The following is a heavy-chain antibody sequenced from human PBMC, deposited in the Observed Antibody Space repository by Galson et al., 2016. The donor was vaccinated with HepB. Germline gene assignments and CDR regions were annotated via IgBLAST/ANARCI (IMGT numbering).Heavy chain of an antibody. V-gene: IGHV1-18*01. CDR2: ISAYNGNT. Sequence: SVKVSCKASGYTFTNYGISWVRQAPGQGLEWMGWISAYNGNTNYAQKLQDRVTMTTDTSTTTADMELRSLRSDDTAVYYCARSRGAGEYFEYWGQGTQVTVSS. CDR1: GYTFTNYG. D-gene: IGHD3-10*01. CDR3: ARSRGAGEYFEY. J-gene: IGHJ4*02.